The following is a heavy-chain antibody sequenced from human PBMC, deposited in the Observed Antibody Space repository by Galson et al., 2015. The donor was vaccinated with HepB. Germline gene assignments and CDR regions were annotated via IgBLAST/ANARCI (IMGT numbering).Heavy chain of an antibody. J-gene: IGHJ4*02. CDR1: GGSFSGYY. CDR2: INHSGSA. V-gene: IGHV4-34*01. Sequence: ETLSLTCAVYGGSFSGYYWSWIRQPPGKGLEWIGEINHSGSANYNPSLKSRVTISVDTSKNQFSLKLSSVTAADTAVYYCARRGYSYGKFDYWGQGTLVTVSS. D-gene: IGHD5-18*01. CDR3: ARRGYSYGKFDY.